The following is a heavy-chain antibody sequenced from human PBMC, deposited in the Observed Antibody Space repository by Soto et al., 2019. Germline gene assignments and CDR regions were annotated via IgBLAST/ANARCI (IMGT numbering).Heavy chain of an antibody. CDR2: FDPEDGET. D-gene: IGHD4-17*01. V-gene: IGHV1-24*01. CDR1: VYTLTELS. Sequence: ASGKVSCKVSVYTLTELSMHWVRQAPGKGLEWMGGFDPEDGETIYAQKFQGRVTMTEDTSTDTAYMELSSLRSEDTAVYYCATDPTLYGDSDYWGQGTLVTVSS. CDR3: ATDPTLYGDSDY. J-gene: IGHJ4*02.